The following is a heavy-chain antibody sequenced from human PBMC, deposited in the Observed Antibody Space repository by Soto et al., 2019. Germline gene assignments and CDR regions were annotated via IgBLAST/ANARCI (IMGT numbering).Heavy chain of an antibody. Sequence: ASVKVSCKASGGTLSSYAISWVRQAPGQGLEWMGGIIPIFGTANYAQKFQGRVTITADKSTSTAYMELSSLRSEDTAVYYCARCETSCYFYYYGMDVWGQGTTVTVSS. CDR2: IIPIFGTA. CDR3: ARCETSCYFYYYGMDV. J-gene: IGHJ6*02. D-gene: IGHD2-2*01. V-gene: IGHV1-69*06. CDR1: GGTLSSYA.